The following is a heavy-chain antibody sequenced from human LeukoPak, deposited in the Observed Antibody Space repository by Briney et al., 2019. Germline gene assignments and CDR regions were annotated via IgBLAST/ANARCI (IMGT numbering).Heavy chain of an antibody. CDR3: ANRPSAEWPTGY. J-gene: IGHJ4*02. V-gene: IGHV3-30*02. CDR2: IRYDGSNK. CDR1: GFNFSSYG. Sequence: GGSLRLSCAASGFNFSSYGIHWVRQAPGKGLEGVSFIRYDGSNKYYADSVKGRFTISRDNSKNTLYLQMNSLRAEDTAVYYCANRPSAEWPTGYWGPGTLVTVSS. D-gene: IGHD3-3*01.